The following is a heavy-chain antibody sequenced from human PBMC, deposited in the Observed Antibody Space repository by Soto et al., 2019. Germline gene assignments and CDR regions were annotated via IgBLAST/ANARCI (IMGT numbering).Heavy chain of an antibody. CDR1: GFTFSIYA. Sequence: RSVRLSCAACGFTFSIYAVHLSRQAPGKGLEWVAVISYDGSNKYYADSMKGRITISTDNSKNTLYLQMNSMRAEDTAVYYCSRGGGSKYQLLLANWFDPWGQGTLVTVSS. D-gene: IGHD2-2*01. V-gene: IGHV3-30-3*01. CDR3: SRGGGSKYQLLLANWFDP. J-gene: IGHJ5*02. CDR2: ISYDGSNK.